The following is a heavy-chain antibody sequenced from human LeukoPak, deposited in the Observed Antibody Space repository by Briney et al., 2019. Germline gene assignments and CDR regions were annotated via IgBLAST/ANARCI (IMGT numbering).Heavy chain of an antibody. D-gene: IGHD6-6*01. J-gene: IGHJ4*02. CDR1: GGSISSYY. V-gene: IGHV4-4*07. CDR2: IYTSGST. Sequence: SETLSLTCTVSGGSISSYYWSWIRQPAGKGLEWIGRIYTSGSTNYNPSLESRVTMSVDTSKNQYSLKLSSVTAADTAVYYCARGVYSSSQYYFDYWGQGTLVTVSS. CDR3: ARGVYSSSQYYFDY.